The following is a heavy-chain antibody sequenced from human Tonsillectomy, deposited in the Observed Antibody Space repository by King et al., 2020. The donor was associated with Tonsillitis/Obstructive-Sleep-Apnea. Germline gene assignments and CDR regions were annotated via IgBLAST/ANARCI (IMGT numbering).Heavy chain of an antibody. CDR3: ARHGGPYGSGSYYTSGIDY. J-gene: IGHJ4*02. Sequence: EMQLVQSGAEVKKPGESLKISCKASGYSFTTSWIGWVRLMPGKGLEWMGIIYPGDSDTRYSPSFRGLITLSADKSISTAYLHWSSLKASDSAIYYCARHGGPYGSGSYYTSGIDYWGQGSPVTVSS. V-gene: IGHV5-51*01. CDR2: IYPGDSDT. D-gene: IGHD3-10*01. CDR1: GYSFTTSW.